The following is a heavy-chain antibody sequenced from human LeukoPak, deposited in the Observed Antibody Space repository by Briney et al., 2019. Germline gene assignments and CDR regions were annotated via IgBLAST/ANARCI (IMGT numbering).Heavy chain of an antibody. V-gene: IGHV3-30-3*01. J-gene: IGHJ6*02. CDR2: ISYDGSNK. CDR3: ARTSSSPNPGMDV. Sequence: GGSLRLSCAASGFTFSSYAMHWVRQAPGKGLEWVAVISYDGSNKYYADSVKGRFTISRDNSKNTLYLQMNSLRAEDTAVYYCARTSSSPNPGMDVWGQGTTVTVSS. CDR1: GFTFSSYA. D-gene: IGHD6-13*01.